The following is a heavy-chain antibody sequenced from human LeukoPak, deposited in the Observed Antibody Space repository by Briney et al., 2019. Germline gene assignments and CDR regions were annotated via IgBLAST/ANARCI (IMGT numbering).Heavy chain of an antibody. CDR1: GGSFSGYY. J-gene: IGHJ4*02. Sequence: SKTLSLTCAVYGGSFSGYYWSWIRQPPGKGLEWIGEINHGGSTNYSPSLKSRLTISVDTSKNQFSLELSSLTAADTAVYYCARAHDGGNSRGLVDYWGQGTLVTVSS. D-gene: IGHD4-23*01. CDR2: INHGGST. CDR3: ARAHDGGNSRGLVDY. V-gene: IGHV4-34*01.